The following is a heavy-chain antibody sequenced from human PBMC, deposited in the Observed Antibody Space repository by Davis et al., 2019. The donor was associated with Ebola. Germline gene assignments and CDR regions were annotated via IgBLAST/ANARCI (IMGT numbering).Heavy chain of an antibody. CDR3: AKDLKLAVYAIDY. Sequence: SLKISCAASGFTFDDYAMHWVRQAPGKGLEWVSGISWNSGSIGYADSVKGRFTISRDNAKNSLYLQMNSLRAEDTALYYCAKDLKLAVYAIDYWGQGTLVTVSS. V-gene: IGHV3-9*01. CDR2: ISWNSGSI. D-gene: IGHD2-8*02. CDR1: GFTFDDYA. J-gene: IGHJ4*02.